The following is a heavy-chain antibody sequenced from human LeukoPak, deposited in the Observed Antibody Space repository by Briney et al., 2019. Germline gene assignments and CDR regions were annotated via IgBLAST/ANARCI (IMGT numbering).Heavy chain of an antibody. Sequence: SETLSLTCAVYGGSFSGYYWSWIRQPPGKGLEWIGEINHSGSTNYNPSLKSRVTISVDTSKNQFSLKLSSVTAADTAVYYCARDFRGDYGDPLNWFDPWGQGTLVTVSS. CDR2: INHSGST. D-gene: IGHD4-17*01. V-gene: IGHV4-34*01. CDR1: GGSFSGYY. J-gene: IGHJ5*02. CDR3: ARDFRGDYGDPLNWFDP.